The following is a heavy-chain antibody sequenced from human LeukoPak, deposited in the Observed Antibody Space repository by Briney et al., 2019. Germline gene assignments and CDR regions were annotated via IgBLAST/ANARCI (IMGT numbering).Heavy chain of an antibody. V-gene: IGHV1-8*03. Sequence: ASVKVSWKASGYTFTIYNINWVRQAAGQGLEWRGWMNPNSGNTGYAQKFQGRVTITRNTSISTTYMELSSLRSEDTAVYYCARAHGSSSISYYHMDVWGKGTTVTVSS. CDR1: GYTFTIYN. J-gene: IGHJ6*03. CDR2: MNPNSGNT. D-gene: IGHD6-6*01. CDR3: ARAHGSSSISYYHMDV.